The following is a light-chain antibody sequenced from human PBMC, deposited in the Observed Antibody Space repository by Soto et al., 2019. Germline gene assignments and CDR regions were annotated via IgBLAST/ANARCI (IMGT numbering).Light chain of an antibody. V-gene: IGKV3-11*01. CDR1: QSVSSY. CDR3: QHRSNLPLYT. CDR2: DAS. J-gene: IGKJ2*01. Sequence: EIVLTQSPSTLSLSPGERATLSCRASQSVSSYLAWYQQKPGQAPRLLIYDASNRATGITARFSGSGSGTDFTLTISSLEPEDCAVYYCQHRSNLPLYTFGQGTKLEIK.